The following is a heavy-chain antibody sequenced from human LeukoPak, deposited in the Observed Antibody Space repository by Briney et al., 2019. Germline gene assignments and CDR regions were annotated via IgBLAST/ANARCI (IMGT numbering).Heavy chain of an antibody. D-gene: IGHD3-16*02. J-gene: IGHJ4*02. CDR2: INPSGGST. CDR1: GYTFNSYG. Sequence: ASVKASCKASGYTFNSYGISWVRQAPGQGLEWMGIINPSGGSTSYAQKFQGRVTMTRDTSTSTVYMELSSLRSEDTAVYYCARDSGHDYVWESYRSAPAIFDYWGQGTLVTVSS. V-gene: IGHV1-46*02. CDR3: ARDSGHDYVWESYRSAPAIFDY.